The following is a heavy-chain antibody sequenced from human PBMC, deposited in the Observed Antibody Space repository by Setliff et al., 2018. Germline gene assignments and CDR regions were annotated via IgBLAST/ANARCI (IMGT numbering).Heavy chain of an antibody. Sequence: GGSLRLSCAASGLSFHDYTMQWVRQVPGRGLEWVSLISWDGGPTYYADSLRGRFTVSRDNSNHSLFLQMNSLRTEDTALYYCARSTYYFDSSGYKAYNFDYWGQGTQVTVSS. CDR1: GLSFHDYT. CDR2: ISWDGGPT. V-gene: IGHV3-43*01. CDR3: ARSTYYFDSSGYKAYNFDY. D-gene: IGHD3-22*01. J-gene: IGHJ4*02.